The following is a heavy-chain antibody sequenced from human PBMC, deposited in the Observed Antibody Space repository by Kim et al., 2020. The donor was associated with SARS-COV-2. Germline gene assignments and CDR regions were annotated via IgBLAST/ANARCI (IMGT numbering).Heavy chain of an antibody. Sequence: VKGRFTISRDNSKNTLYLQMNSLRAEDTAVYYCARTYDSSGYDTLYYFDYWGQGTLVTVSS. J-gene: IGHJ4*02. D-gene: IGHD3-22*01. V-gene: IGHV3-30*01. CDR3: ARTYDSSGYDTLYYFDY.